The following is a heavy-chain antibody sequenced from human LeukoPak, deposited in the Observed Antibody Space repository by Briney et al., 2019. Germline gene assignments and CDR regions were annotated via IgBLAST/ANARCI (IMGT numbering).Heavy chain of an antibody. CDR2: IYYSGST. Sequence: SETLSLTCTVSGGTISSGGYYWSWIRQHPGKGLEWIGYIYYSGSTYYNPSLKSRVTISVDTSKNQFSLKLSSVTAADTAVYYCASYSSSWYFVDYWGQGTLVTVSS. CDR3: ASYSSSWYFVDY. V-gene: IGHV4-31*03. J-gene: IGHJ4*02. CDR1: GGTISSGGYY. D-gene: IGHD6-13*01.